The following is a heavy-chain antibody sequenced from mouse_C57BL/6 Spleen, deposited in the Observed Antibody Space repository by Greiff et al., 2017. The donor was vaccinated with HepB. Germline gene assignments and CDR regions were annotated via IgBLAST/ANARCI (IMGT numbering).Heavy chain of an antibody. CDR2: INPNNGGT. V-gene: IGHV1-18*01. J-gene: IGHJ1*03. D-gene: IGHD1-1*01. Sequence: VQLQQSGPELVKPGASVKIPCKASGYTFTDYNMDWVKQSHGKSLEWIGDINPNNGGTIYNQKFKGKATLTVDKSSSTAYMELRSLTSEDTAVYYCARRAYYYGSNWYFDVWGTGTTVTVSS. CDR1: GYTFTDYN. CDR3: ARRAYYYGSNWYFDV.